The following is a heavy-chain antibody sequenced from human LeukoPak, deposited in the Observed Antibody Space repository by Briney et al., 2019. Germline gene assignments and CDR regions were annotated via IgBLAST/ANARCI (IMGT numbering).Heavy chain of an antibody. J-gene: IGHJ5*02. V-gene: IGHV4-30-2*01. CDR3: ARVASYCSSTSCYRFDP. Sequence: SETLSLTCAVSGGSISSGGYSWSWIRQPPGKGLEWIGYIYHSGSTYYNPSLKSRVTISVDRSRNQFSLKLSSVTAADTAVYYCARVASYCSSTSCYRFDPWGQGTLVTVSS. D-gene: IGHD2-2*01. CDR1: GGSISSGGYS. CDR2: IYHSGST.